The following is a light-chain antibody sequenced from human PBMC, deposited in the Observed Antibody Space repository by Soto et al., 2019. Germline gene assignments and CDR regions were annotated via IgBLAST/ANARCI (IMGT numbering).Light chain of an antibody. Sequence: DIQITQSPSSVSAYVGSTVKLTFRSSQSISTLVAWYQQRPGKAPTLLIYAASSLQSGVPSRFSGSGSGTDFTLTINSLQPEDYATYYCQKGNSFLGLAFGGGTKVDIK. J-gene: IGKJ4*01. V-gene: IGKV1-12*01. CDR1: QSISTL. CDR2: AAS. CDR3: QKGNSFLGLA.